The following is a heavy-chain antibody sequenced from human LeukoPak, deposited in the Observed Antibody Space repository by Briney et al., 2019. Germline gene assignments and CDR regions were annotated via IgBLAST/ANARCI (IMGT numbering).Heavy chain of an antibody. Sequence: PSETLSLTCTVSGGSISSSSYYWGWIRQPPGKGLEWIGEINHSGSTNYNPSLKSRVTISVDTSKNQFSLKLSSVTAADTAVYYCARRRSGYYYYYFDYWGQGTLVTVSS. D-gene: IGHD3-22*01. CDR2: INHSGST. CDR3: ARRRSGYYYYYFDY. CDR1: GGSISSSSYY. V-gene: IGHV4-39*07. J-gene: IGHJ4*02.